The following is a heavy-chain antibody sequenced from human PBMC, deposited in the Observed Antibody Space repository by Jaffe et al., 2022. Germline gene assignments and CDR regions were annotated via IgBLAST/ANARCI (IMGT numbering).Heavy chain of an antibody. D-gene: IGHD3-9*01. J-gene: IGHJ5*02. Sequence: EVQLVESGGGLVQPGGSLRLSCAASGFTFSSHWMYWVRQAPGKGLVWVSRINGYGTIRDYADPVKGRFTISRDNSKNTVFVQMNSLRVEDTALYYCVRRAETGTGGNLFDVWGQGTLVTVSS. V-gene: IGHV3-74*01. CDR1: GFTFSSHW. CDR2: INGYGTIR. CDR3: VRRAETGTGGNLFDV.